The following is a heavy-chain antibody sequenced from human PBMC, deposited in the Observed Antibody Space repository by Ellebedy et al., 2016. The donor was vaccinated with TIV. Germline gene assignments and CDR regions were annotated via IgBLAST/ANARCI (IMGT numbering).Heavy chain of an antibody. CDR2: IDTRSTSL. J-gene: IGHJ4*02. Sequence: GESLKISCAASGFTFSGYSMNWVRPAPGKGLEWISYIDTRSTSLYADSVKGRFTISRDNAKSSLFLQVSSLRDEDTAVYYCTRDGGSYGSGRFGRADHWGQGTLVTVSS. CDR1: GFTFSGYS. V-gene: IGHV3-48*02. CDR3: TRDGGSYGSGRFGRADH. D-gene: IGHD3-10*01.